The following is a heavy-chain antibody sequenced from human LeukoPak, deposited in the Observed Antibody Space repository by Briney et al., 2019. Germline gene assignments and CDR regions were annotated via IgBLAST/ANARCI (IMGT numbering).Heavy chain of an antibody. CDR3: ARAGKNITMVRGYHYYYYYMDV. D-gene: IGHD3-10*01. CDR2: INPSGGST. V-gene: IGHV1-46*01. Sequence: ASVKVSCKASGYTFTSYYMHWVRQAPGQGLEWMGIINPSGGSTSYAQKFQGRVTMTRDTSTSTVYMELSSLRSEDTAVYYCARAGKNITMVRGYHYYYYYMDVWGKGTTVTVSS. CDR1: GYTFTSYY. J-gene: IGHJ6*03.